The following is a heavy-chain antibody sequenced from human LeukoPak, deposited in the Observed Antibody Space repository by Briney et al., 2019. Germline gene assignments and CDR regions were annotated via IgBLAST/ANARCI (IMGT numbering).Heavy chain of an antibody. Sequence: SDTLSLTCAVSGGSFSGYYWSWIRQPPGRGLEWIGEINHSGSSNYNPSLKSRLTISADTSKNQFSLKLSSVTAADTAVYYCARGGIVVVPAAIFNYYYYYGMDVWGQGTTVTVSS. D-gene: IGHD2-2*01. V-gene: IGHV4-34*01. CDR2: INHSGSS. CDR1: GGSFSGYY. J-gene: IGHJ6*02. CDR3: ARGGIVVVPAAIFNYYYYYGMDV.